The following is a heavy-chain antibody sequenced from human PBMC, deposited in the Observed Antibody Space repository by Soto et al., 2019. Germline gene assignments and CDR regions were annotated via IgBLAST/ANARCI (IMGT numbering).Heavy chain of an antibody. CDR1: GYTFTSYA. CDR3: AVTIFGVVITPYFDY. D-gene: IGHD3-3*01. V-gene: IGHV1-3*01. Sequence: ASVKVSCKASGYTFTSYAMHWVRQAPGQRLEWMGWINAGNGDTKYSQKFQGRVTITRDTSASTAYMELSSLRSEDTAVYYCAVTIFGVVITPYFDYWGQGTLVTVSS. CDR2: INAGNGDT. J-gene: IGHJ4*02.